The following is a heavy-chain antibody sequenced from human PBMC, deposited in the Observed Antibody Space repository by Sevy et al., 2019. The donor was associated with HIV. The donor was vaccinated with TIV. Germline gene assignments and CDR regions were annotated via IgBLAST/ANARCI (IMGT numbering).Heavy chain of an antibody. V-gene: IGHV3-30*18. J-gene: IGHJ4*02. CDR2: ISYDGSNK. Sequence: GGSLRLSCAASVFTFSSYGMHWVRQAPGKGLEWVAVISYDGSNKYYADSVKDRFTISRDNSKNTLYLQMNSLRAEDTAVYYCAKDLSPLGTMVDYWGQGTLVTVSS. CDR1: VFTFSSYG. D-gene: IGHD2-8*01. CDR3: AKDLSPLGTMVDY.